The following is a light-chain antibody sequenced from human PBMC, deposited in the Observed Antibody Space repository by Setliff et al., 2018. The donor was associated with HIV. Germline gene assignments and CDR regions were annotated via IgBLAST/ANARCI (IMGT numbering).Light chain of an antibody. CDR1: QGISNY. CDR3: QKYNGAPWT. Sequence: DIQMTQSPSSLSASVGDRVTITCRASQGISNYLAWYQHKPGKVPELLIYDAFSLEPGVPSRFSGSGSGTDFSLTISSLQPEDVATYYCQKYNGAPWTFGQGTKVDIK. V-gene: IGKV1-27*01. CDR2: DAF. J-gene: IGKJ1*01.